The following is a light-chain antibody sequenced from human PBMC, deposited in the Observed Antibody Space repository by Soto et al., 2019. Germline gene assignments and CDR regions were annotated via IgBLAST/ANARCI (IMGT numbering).Light chain of an antibody. CDR1: QDISNY. Sequence: DSQLTKSPSSLASSVGDRVTITCQASQDISNYLNWYQQKPGKAPKLLIYDASNLETGVPSRFSGSGSGTYFSFTISSLQPEDFATYYCQQYSNSIKFGQGTRLEIK. V-gene: IGKV1-33*01. CDR2: DAS. J-gene: IGKJ5*01. CDR3: QQYSNSIK.